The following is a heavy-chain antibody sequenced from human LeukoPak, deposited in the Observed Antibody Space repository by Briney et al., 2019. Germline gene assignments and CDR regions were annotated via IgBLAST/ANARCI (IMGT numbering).Heavy chain of an antibody. Sequence: GASVKVSCKASGYTFTSYGISWVRQAPGQRREWMGWISAYNGNTNYAQKLQGRVTMTTDTSTSTAYMELRSLRSDDTAVYYCARDLGYCSGGSCYSNFDYWGQGTLVTVSS. D-gene: IGHD2-15*01. CDR1: GYTFTSYG. V-gene: IGHV1-18*01. CDR2: ISAYNGNT. J-gene: IGHJ4*02. CDR3: ARDLGYCSGGSCYSNFDY.